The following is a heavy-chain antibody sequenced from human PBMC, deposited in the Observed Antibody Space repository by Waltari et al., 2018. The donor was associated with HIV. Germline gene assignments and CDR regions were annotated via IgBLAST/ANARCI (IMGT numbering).Heavy chain of an antibody. D-gene: IGHD6-6*01. CDR2: ISSSCNFK. Sequence: EVQLVESGGGPVKPGESLRLSCVTSGFIFNTYSMNWVRQAPGKGAEWVSSISSSCNFKHYADSVKGRFTSSRDNAENSLYLQMNGLRAEDTAIYYCARDSRGSTWSLNWFDPWGQGTLVTVSS. J-gene: IGHJ5*02. CDR3: ARDSRGSTWSLNWFDP. CDR1: GFIFNTYS. V-gene: IGHV3-21*02.